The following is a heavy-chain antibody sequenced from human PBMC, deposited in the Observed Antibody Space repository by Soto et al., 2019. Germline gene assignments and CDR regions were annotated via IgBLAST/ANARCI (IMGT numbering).Heavy chain of an antibody. CDR1: GGTFSSYA. CDR3: ARQDYGGNSGGGDY. CDR2: IIPIFGTA. J-gene: IGHJ4*02. D-gene: IGHD4-17*01. Sequence: SVKVSCKASGGTFSSYAISWVRQAPGQGLEWIGGIIPIFGTANYAQKFQGRVTITADKSTSTAYMELSSLRSEDTAVYYCARQDYGGNSGGGDYWGQGTMVTVYS. V-gene: IGHV1-69*06.